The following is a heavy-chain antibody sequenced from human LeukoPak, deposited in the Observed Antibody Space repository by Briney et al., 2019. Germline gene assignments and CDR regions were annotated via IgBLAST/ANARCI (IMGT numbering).Heavy chain of an antibody. V-gene: IGHV1-69*05. CDR3: ARGERAIPIYY. CDR1: GGAFSNYA. Sequence: ASVKVSCKASGGAFSNYAISWVRQAPGQGLEWMGGIIPILGSATYAQPFQGRVTITMDESTTTAYMELSSPRPEDTAVFYCARGERAIPIYYWGQGTLVTVSS. J-gene: IGHJ4*02. D-gene: IGHD3-10*01. CDR2: IIPILGSA.